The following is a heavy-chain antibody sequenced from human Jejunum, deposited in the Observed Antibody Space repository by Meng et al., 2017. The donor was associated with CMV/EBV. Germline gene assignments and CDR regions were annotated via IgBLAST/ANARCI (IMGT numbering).Heavy chain of an antibody. CDR2: IYYSGST. CDR1: GSISPNY. J-gene: IGHJ4*02. V-gene: IGHV4-59*01. D-gene: IGHD1-1*01. CDR3: ARGGDWNEGGRFDY. Sequence: GSISPNYWSWSRQPPGKGLEWIGYIYYSGSTNNNPSRKSRVTISVDTSKNHFSLKLSSVTAADTAVYYCARGGDWNEGGRFDYWGQGTLVTVSS.